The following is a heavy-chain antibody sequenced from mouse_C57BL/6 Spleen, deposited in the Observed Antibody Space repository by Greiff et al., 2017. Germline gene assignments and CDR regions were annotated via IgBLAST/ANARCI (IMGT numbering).Heavy chain of an antibody. J-gene: IGHJ1*03. Sequence: VKLMESGAELVKPGASVKISCKASGYAFSSYWMNWVKQRPGKGLEWIGQIYPGDGDTNYNGKFKGKATLTADKSSSTAYMQLSSLTSEDSAVYFCARALTTWYFDVWGTGTTVTVSS. V-gene: IGHV1-80*01. CDR1: GYAFSSYW. CDR2: IYPGDGDT. CDR3: ARALTTWYFDV. D-gene: IGHD2-12*01.